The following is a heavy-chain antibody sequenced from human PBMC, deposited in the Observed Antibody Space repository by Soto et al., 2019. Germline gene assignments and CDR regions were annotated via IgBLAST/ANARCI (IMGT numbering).Heavy chain of an antibody. J-gene: IGHJ4*02. D-gene: IGHD3-3*01. CDR1: GFSFSDSA. CDR3: LRDIFGVVIFDS. Sequence: PGGSLRLSCSASGFSFSDSAMHWVRQAPGKRLEYVSAISTNGRSTYYADSVKGRFTISRDNSKNTVHLQMSSLRAEDTAVYYCLRDIFGVVIFDSWGQGTPVTV. V-gene: IGHV3-64D*06. CDR2: ISTNGRST.